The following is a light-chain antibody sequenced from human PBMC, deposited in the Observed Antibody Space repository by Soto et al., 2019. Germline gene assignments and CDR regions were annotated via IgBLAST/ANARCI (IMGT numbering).Light chain of an antibody. Sequence: DIQMTQSPSSLSASVGDRVTITCRASQSISSYLNWYQQKPGKAPKLLIYAASSLQSGVPSRFSGSGSGTDFTLTISSLQPKDFATYYCQQSYSTPTDTFGQGTKLEIK. V-gene: IGKV1-39*01. CDR3: QQSYSTPTDT. CDR2: AAS. CDR1: QSISSY. J-gene: IGKJ2*01.